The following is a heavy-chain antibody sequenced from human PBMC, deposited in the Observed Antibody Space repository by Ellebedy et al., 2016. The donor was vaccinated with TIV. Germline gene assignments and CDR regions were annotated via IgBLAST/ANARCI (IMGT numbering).Heavy chain of an antibody. Sequence: ASVKVSXXASGYTFTAYYMHWVRQAPGQGLEWMGWVNPNSGDTEYAQKFQGRVTMTRDTSITTAYMELSRLRSEDTAVYYCARGVEVGMATFDYWGQGTLVTVSS. CDR2: VNPNSGDT. V-gene: IGHV1-2*02. J-gene: IGHJ4*02. CDR3: ARGVEVGMATFDY. CDR1: GYTFTAYY. D-gene: IGHD5-24*01.